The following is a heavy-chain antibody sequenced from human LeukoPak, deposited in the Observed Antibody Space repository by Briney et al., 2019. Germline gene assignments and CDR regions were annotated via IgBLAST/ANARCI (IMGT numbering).Heavy chain of an antibody. J-gene: IGHJ3*01. CDR2: INAGNEKT. CDR1: GYTFTTYT. D-gene: IGHD2-2*01. Sequence: ASVKVSCKASGYTFTTYTMHWVRQAPGQRLEWMGWINAGNEKTKYSQKFQGRVTITRDTSASTAYMELSSLRSEDTAVYYCASGDLGYCSSTSCPTRGNAFDAWGQGTMVTVSS. CDR3: ASGDLGYCSSTSCPTRGNAFDA. V-gene: IGHV1-3*01.